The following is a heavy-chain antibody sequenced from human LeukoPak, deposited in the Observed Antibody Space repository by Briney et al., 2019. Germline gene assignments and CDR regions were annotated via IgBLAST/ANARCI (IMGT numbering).Heavy chain of an antibody. D-gene: IGHD6-19*01. CDR2: INPSGGST. J-gene: IGHJ6*02. CDR3: ARGYSSGWWTIDYYYYYGMDV. Sequence: ASVKVSCKASGYTFTTYYMHWVRQAPGQGLEWMGIINPSGGSTTYAQNFQGRVTMTRDTSTSAVYMELRSLRSDDTAVYYCARGYSSGWWTIDYYYYYGMDVWGQGTTVTVSS. CDR1: GYTFTTYY. V-gene: IGHV1-46*01.